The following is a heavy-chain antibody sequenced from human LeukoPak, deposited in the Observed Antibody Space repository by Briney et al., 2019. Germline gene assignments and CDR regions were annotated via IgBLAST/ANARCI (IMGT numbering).Heavy chain of an antibody. J-gene: IGHJ5*02. Sequence: ASVKVSCKASGYTFTSYDINWVRQAPGQGLEWMGWMNPNSGNTGYAQKFQGRVTMTRNTSISTAYMELSSLRSEDTAVYYSARGDPAYYDFWSGYYRAAYNWFDPWGQGTLVTVSS. CDR1: GYTFTSYD. D-gene: IGHD3-3*01. CDR2: MNPNSGNT. V-gene: IGHV1-8*01. CDR3: ARGDPAYYDFWSGYYRAAYNWFDP.